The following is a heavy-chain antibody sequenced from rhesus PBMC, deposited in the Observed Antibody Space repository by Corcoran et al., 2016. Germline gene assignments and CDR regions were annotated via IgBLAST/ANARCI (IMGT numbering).Heavy chain of an antibody. Sequence: EVQLVESGGGLVQPGGSLRRSCAASGFTFSSYGMHWVRQAPGKGLEWVAVISYDGSKKSYPDTGKDRFSISSDNCKDMLYLQMNNLKLADMAVYYCARVPYYLDSGCPEYFEFWGQGALVTVS. J-gene: IGHJ1*01. CDR3: ARVPYYLDSGCPEYFEF. CDR1: GFTFSSYG. D-gene: IGHD3-28*01. CDR2: ISYDGSKK. V-gene: IGHV3-54*02.